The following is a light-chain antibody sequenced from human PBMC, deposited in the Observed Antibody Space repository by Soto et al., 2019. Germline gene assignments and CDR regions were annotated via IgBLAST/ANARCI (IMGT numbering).Light chain of an antibody. CDR1: NIGSKS. J-gene: IGLJ2*01. Sequence: SYELTQPPSVSAAPGQTARITCGGNNIGSKSVHWYQQKPGQAPVLAVYDDSDRPSGIPERFAGSNSGNTATLTISRVEAGDEADYYCQVWDISSAHVVFGGGTKLTVL. CDR3: QVWDISSAHVV. V-gene: IGLV3-21*02. CDR2: DDS.